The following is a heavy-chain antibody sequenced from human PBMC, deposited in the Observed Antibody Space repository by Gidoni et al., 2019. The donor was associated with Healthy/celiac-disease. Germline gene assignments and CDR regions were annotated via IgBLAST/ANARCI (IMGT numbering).Heavy chain of an antibody. V-gene: IGHV3-73*01. CDR1: GFTFSGSA. CDR2: IRSKANSYAT. Sequence: EVHLVQSGGGLVQPGGSLKLSCAASGFTFSGSAMHLVRQASGKGLEWVGRIRSKANSYATAYAASVKGRFTITRDDSKNTAYMQMNSLKTEDTAVYYCTTVATTSYWGQGTLVTVSS. J-gene: IGHJ4*02. CDR3: TTVATTSY. D-gene: IGHD5-12*01.